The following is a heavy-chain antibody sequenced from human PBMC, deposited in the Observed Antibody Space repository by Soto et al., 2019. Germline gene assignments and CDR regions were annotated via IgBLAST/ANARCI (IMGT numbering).Heavy chain of an antibody. CDR2: IFYSGSA. D-gene: IGHD5-12*01. Sequence: QVQLQESGPGLVKPSQTLSLTCAVSGASTSSGNNYWSWIRQPPGKGLEWIGYIFYSGSAYYNPSLKGRVTISVDTSKNQFSLNLKSVTAADTAVYYCASIGDGYNGNWYFDLWGRGTLVTVSS. V-gene: IGHV4-30-4*01. CDR3: ASIGDGYNGNWYFDL. J-gene: IGHJ2*01. CDR1: GASTSSGNNY.